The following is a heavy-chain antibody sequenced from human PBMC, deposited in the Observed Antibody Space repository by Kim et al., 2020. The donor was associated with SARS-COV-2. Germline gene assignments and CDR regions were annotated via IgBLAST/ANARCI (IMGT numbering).Heavy chain of an antibody. J-gene: IGHJ6*02. V-gene: IGHV1-8*01. CDR3: ARGGYSSSWGGMDV. D-gene: IGHD6-13*01. Sequence: AQKFQGRVTMTRNTSISTAYMELSSLRSEDTAVYYCARGGYSSSWGGMDVWGQGTTVTVSS.